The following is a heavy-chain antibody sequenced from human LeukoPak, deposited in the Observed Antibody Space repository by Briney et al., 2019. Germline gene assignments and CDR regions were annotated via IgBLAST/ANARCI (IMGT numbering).Heavy chain of an antibody. CDR1: GFTFDDYT. V-gene: IGHV3-43*01. J-gene: IGHJ3*02. Sequence: GGSLRLSCAASGFTFDDYTMHWVRKAPGKGLEWVSLISWDGGSTYYADSVKGRYTISRDNSKNSLYLQMNSLRTEDTALYYCAKEPIVVVTASAFDIWGQGTMVTVSS. D-gene: IGHD2-21*02. CDR2: ISWDGGST. CDR3: AKEPIVVVTASAFDI.